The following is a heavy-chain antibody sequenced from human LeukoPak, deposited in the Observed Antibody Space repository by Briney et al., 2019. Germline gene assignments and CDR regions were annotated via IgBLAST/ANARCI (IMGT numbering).Heavy chain of an antibody. CDR1: GGSISSSNW. CDR3: ARGTVLRYFDWLLHRNPYYFDY. V-gene: IGHV4-4*02. J-gene: IGHJ4*02. Sequence: SGTLSLTCAVSGGSISSSNWWSWVRQPPGKGLEWIGEIYHSGSTNYNPSLKSRVTISVDKSKNQFSLKLSSVTAADTAVYYCARGTVLRYFDWLLHRNPYYFDYWGQGTLVTVSS. D-gene: IGHD3-9*01. CDR2: IYHSGST.